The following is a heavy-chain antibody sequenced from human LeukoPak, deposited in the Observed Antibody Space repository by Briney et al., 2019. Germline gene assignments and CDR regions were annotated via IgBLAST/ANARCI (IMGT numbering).Heavy chain of an antibody. CDR2: ISAYNGNT. Sequence: ASVKVSCKASGYTFTSYGISWVRQAPGQGLEWMGWISAYNGNTNYAQKLQGRVTMTTDTSTSTAYMELRSLRSDDTAVYYCARATGRDYYGSGSYYNQDYWGQGTLVTVSS. J-gene: IGHJ4*02. CDR1: GYTFTSYG. CDR3: ARATGRDYYGSGSYYNQDY. D-gene: IGHD3-10*01. V-gene: IGHV1-18*01.